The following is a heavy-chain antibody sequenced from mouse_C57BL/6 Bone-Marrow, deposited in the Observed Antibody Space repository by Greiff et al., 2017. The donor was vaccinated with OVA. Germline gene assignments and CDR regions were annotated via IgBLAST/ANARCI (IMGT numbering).Heavy chain of an antibody. J-gene: IGHJ3*01. D-gene: IGHD2-4*01. CDR3: ASEDYDYSFAY. V-gene: IGHV2-6*01. CDR1: GFSLTSYV. Sequence: VKLEESGPGLVAPSQSLSIPCTVSGFSLTSYVVDWVRQSPGKGLEWLGVIWGVGSTNYNSALKSRLSISKDNSKSQVFLKMNSLQTDDTAMYYCASEDYDYSFAYWGQGTLVTVSA. CDR2: IWGVGST.